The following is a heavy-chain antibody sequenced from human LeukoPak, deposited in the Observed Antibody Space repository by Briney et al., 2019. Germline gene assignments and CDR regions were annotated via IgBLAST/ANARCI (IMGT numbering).Heavy chain of an antibody. J-gene: IGHJ4*02. CDR2: ISGSGGST. CDR1: GFTFSSYA. D-gene: IGHD6-13*01. V-gene: IGHV3-23*01. CDR3: AKAGRGIAAAGTAPFDY. Sequence: PGGSLRLSCAASGFTFSSYAMSWVRQAPGKGLEWVSAISGSGGSTYYADSVKGRFTISRDNSKNTLYLQMNSLRAEDTAVYYCAKAGRGIAAAGTAPFDYWGQGTLVTVSS.